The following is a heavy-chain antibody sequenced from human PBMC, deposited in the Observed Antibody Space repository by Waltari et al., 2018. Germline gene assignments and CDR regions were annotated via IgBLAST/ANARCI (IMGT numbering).Heavy chain of an antibody. CDR1: GFTFSSYG. CDR2: IWYDGSNK. Sequence: QVQLVESGGGVVQPGRSLRLSCAASGFTFSSYGMHWVRQAPGKGLEWGAVIWYDGSNKYYADSVKGRFTISRDNSKNTLYLQMNSLRAEDTAVYYCARDSSSWYYFDYWGQGTLVIVSS. J-gene: IGHJ4*02. D-gene: IGHD6-13*01. V-gene: IGHV3-33*01. CDR3: ARDSSSWYYFDY.